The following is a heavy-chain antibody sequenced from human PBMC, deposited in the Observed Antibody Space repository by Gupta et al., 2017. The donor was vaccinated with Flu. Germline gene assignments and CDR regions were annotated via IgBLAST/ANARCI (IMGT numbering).Heavy chain of an antibody. CDR3: AKDLPPPDY. Sequence: MHWVRQAPGKGLEWVAVISYDGSNKYYADSVKGRFTISRDNSKNTLYLQMNSLRAEDTAVYYCAKDLPPPDYWGQGTLVTVSS. CDR2: ISYDGSNK. J-gene: IGHJ4*02. V-gene: IGHV3-30*18.